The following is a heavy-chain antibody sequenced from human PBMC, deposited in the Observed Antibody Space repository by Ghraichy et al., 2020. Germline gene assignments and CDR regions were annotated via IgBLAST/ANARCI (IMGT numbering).Heavy chain of an antibody. CDR1: GFTFSSYW. Sequence: LSLTCAASGFTFSSYWMSWVRQAPGKGLEWVANIKQDGSEKYYVDSVKGRFTISRDNAKNSLYLQMNSLRAEDTAVYYCARTRRSSSGWYNDYWGQGTLVTVSS. CDR3: ARTRRSSSGWYNDY. D-gene: IGHD6-19*01. CDR2: IKQDGSEK. J-gene: IGHJ4*02. V-gene: IGHV3-7*03.